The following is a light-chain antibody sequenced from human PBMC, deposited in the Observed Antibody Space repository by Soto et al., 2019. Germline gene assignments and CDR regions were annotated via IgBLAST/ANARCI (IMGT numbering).Light chain of an antibody. Sequence: EIVLTQSPATLSLSPGERATLSCRASQNVNIYLNWYQQKPGQAPRLLIYEASNRATGIPARFSGSRSGTDFTLTISSLEPEDFEVYYCQQRSNWPGTFGQGTRLEIK. CDR3: QQRSNWPGT. CDR2: EAS. V-gene: IGKV3-11*01. CDR1: QNVNIY. J-gene: IGKJ5*01.